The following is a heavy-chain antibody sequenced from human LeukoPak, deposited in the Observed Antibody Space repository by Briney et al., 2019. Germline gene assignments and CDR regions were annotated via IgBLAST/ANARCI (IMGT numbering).Heavy chain of an antibody. CDR3: ATVISRVNQDGYFHL. J-gene: IGHJ2*01. CDR2: IDTSGNT. V-gene: IGHV4-4*07. CDR1: GGSISSYY. D-gene: IGHD1-14*01. Sequence: SETLSLTCTVSGGSISSYYWSWIRQPAGKGLEWIGRIDTSGNTNYKPSLKSRVTMSVDTSKKQFSLKLSSVTAADTAVYYCATVISRVNQDGYFHLGGRGTLLTVPS.